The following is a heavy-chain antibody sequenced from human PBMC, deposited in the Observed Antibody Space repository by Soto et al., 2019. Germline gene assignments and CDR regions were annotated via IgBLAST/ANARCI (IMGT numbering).Heavy chain of an antibody. Sequence: EVQVVESGGGLVQPGGSLRLSCATSGFPFSNYEMNWVRQAPGKGLEWVSYITSTGSVKYYADSVKGRFAISRDNAKQSLFLQMNSLRVEDTAFYYCVRDYYGSGSFSPWGQGTLVTVSS. CDR2: ITSTGSVK. V-gene: IGHV3-48*03. CDR1: GFPFSNYE. D-gene: IGHD3-10*01. CDR3: VRDYYGSGSFSP. J-gene: IGHJ5*02.